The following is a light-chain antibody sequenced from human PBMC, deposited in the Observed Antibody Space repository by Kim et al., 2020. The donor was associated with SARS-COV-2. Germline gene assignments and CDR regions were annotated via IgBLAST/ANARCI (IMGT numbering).Light chain of an antibody. CDR1: RLGGEY. CDR3: QAWDDYIGV. CDR2: EDK. Sequence: SRGQGASVSWAGERLGGEYGGGDEQRPGRSAVLVIYEDKRRPSGIPGRFSGSNSGSTATLTISGTHTMDEADYYCQAWDDYIGVFGGGTQLTVL. J-gene: IGLJ3*02. V-gene: IGLV3-1*01.